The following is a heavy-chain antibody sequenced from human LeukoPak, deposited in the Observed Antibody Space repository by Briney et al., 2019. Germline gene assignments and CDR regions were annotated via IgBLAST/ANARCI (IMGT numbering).Heavy chain of an antibody. CDR3: ASRLHYDFWSGYYTGR. CDR1: GGSISSSSYY. Sequence: SETLSLTCTVSGGSISSSSYYWGWIRQPPGKGLYWIGSIYYSGSTYYNPSLKSRVTISVDTSKNQFSLKLSSVTAADTAVYYCASRLHYDFWSGYYTGRWGQGTLVTVSS. V-gene: IGHV4-39*01. CDR2: IYYSGST. D-gene: IGHD3-3*01. J-gene: IGHJ4*02.